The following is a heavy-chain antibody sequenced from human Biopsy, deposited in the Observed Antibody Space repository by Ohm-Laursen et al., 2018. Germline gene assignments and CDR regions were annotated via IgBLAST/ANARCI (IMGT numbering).Heavy chain of an antibody. D-gene: IGHD6-19*01. V-gene: IGHV1-2*02. J-gene: IGHJ4*02. CDR1: GFSFTGYY. CDR3: ARNTGWYGDLYYFDY. CDR2: ISPKSGDT. Sequence: ASVKVSCNASGFSFTGYYIHWVRQAPGQGLEWMGWISPKSGDTNYAHKFQGNITMTRDTSMSTVYMELSSLRSADTAVYFCARNTGWYGDLYYFDYWGQGTLVTVSS.